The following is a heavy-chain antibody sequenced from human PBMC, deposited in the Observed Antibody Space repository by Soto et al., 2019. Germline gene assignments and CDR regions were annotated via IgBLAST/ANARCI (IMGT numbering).Heavy chain of an antibody. CDR1: GFTFSSYW. J-gene: IGHJ6*02. CDR3: ARDCSTTSCYLAPYFYYGMDV. CDR2: IKQDGSEK. V-gene: IGHV3-7*01. D-gene: IGHD2-2*01. Sequence: GGSLRLSCAASGFTFSSYWMSWARQAPGKGLEWVANIKQDGSEKYYVDSVKGRFTISRDNAKKSLYLQMNSLRAEDTAVYYCARDCSTTSCYLAPYFYYGMDVWGQGTTVTVSS.